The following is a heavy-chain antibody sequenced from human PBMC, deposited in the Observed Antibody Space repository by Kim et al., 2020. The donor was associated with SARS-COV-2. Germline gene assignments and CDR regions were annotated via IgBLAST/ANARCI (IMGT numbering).Heavy chain of an antibody. CDR1: GGSISTNP. CDR2: ISYIRT. Sequence: SETLSLTCSLSGGSISTNPWSWIRQSPDKGLEWIGDISYIRTNYNPPLQSRVTMSLDTPRNQFSLKVTSATAADTAVYYCARGNAFDPWGQGMLVIVA. CDR3: ARGNAFDP. V-gene: IGHV4-59*12. J-gene: IGHJ5*02.